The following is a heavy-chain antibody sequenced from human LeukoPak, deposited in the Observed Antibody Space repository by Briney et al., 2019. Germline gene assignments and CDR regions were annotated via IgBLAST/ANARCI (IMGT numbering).Heavy chain of an antibody. CDR3: ARLFRFEGIAAAGNY. CDR1: GGSFSGYY. D-gene: IGHD6-13*01. V-gene: IGHV4-34*01. CDR2: INHSGST. J-gene: IGHJ4*02. Sequence: PSETLSLTCAVYGGSFSGYYWSWIRQPPGKGLEWIGEINHSGSTNYNPSLKSRVTISVDTSKNQFSLKLSSVTAADTAVYYCARLFRFEGIAAAGNYWGQGTLVTVSS.